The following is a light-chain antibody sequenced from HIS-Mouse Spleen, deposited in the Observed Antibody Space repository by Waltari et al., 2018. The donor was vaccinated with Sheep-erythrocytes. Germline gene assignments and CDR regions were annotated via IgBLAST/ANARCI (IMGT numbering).Light chain of an antibody. V-gene: IGLV2-11*01. CDR2: DFS. CDR1: SSDVGGYNY. J-gene: IGLJ1*01. Sequence: QSALTQPRSVSGSPGQSVTIPCTGTSSDVGGYNYFSWYQQHPGKAPKLMIYDFSKLPSGVPDRFSGSKSGTTASLTISGLQAEDEADYYCCSYAGSYNHVFATGTKVTVL. CDR3: CSYAGSYNHV.